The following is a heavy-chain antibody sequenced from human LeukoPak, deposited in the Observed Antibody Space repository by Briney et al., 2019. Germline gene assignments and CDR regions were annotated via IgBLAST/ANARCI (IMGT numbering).Heavy chain of an antibody. Sequence: PVGSLRLSCEASGFTFSSHWMSWVRQAPGKGLEWVANMKQDGSQKYYADSVKGRFTISRDNAKNSLYLQMNSLRAEDTAVYYCARVLPWSYHFDSWGQGALVTVSS. CDR3: ARVLPWSYHFDS. D-gene: IGHD2-15*01. J-gene: IGHJ4*02. CDR2: MKQDGSQK. V-gene: IGHV3-7*01. CDR1: GFTFSSHW.